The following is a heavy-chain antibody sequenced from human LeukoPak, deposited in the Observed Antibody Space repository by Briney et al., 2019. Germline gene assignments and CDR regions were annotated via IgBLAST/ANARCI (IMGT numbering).Heavy chain of an antibody. CDR2: IYSGGST. J-gene: IGHJ4*02. CDR1: GFIVSSNY. V-gene: IGHV3-53*01. Sequence: PGGSLRLSCAASGFIVSSNYMSWVRQAPGRGLEWVSVIYSGGSTYYADSVKGRLTISRDNSKNTLYLQMNSLRAEDTAVYYCARDEVATISDYWGQGALVTVSS. D-gene: IGHD5-12*01. CDR3: ARDEVATISDY.